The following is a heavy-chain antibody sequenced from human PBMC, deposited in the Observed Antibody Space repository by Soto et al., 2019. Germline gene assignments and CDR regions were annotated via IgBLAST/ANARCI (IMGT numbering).Heavy chain of an antibody. J-gene: IGHJ4*02. V-gene: IGHV3-74*01. CDR2: INDDGSRT. CDR1: GFTFNNYW. CDR3: ARVYGDLDY. Sequence: GGSQRLSCAASGFTFNNYWMHWVRQAPGKGLVWVSFINDDGSRTYYADSVKGRFTISRDNAKNTLYLQMNSLRAEDTAVYYCARVYGDLDYWGQGTLVTVSS. D-gene: IGHD4-17*01.